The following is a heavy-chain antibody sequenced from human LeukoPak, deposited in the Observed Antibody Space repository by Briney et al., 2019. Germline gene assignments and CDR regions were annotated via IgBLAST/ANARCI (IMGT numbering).Heavy chain of an antibody. CDR1: GGSISSYY. V-gene: IGHV4-4*07. D-gene: IGHD3-9*01. J-gene: IGHJ3*02. CDR3: ARELGYDILTGYYDAFDI. CDR2: ICTSGST. Sequence: SETLSLTCTVSGGSISSYYWSWIRQPAGKGLEWIGRICTSGSTNYNPSLKSRVTMSVDTSKNQFSLKLSSVTAADTAVYYCARELGYDILTGYYDAFDIWGQGTMVTVSS.